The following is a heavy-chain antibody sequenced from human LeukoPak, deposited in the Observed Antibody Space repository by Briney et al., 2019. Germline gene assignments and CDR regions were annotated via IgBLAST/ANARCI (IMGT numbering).Heavy chain of an antibody. CDR2: INAGNGNT. CDR3: ARERRVQGYCTNGVCFRPSYYFDY. CDR1: GYTFTSYA. Sequence: GASVKVSCKASGYTFTSYAMHWVRQAPGQRLEWMGWINAGNGNTKYSQEFQGRDTITRDTPASTAYMELSSLRSEDMAVYYCARERRVQGYCTNGVCFRPSYYFDYWGQGTLVTVSS. J-gene: IGHJ4*02. D-gene: IGHD2-8*01. V-gene: IGHV1-3*03.